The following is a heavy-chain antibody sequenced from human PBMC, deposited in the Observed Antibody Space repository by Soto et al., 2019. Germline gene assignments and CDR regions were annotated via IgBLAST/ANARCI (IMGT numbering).Heavy chain of an antibody. J-gene: IGHJ6*03. CDR2: FDPEDGET. CDR1: GYTLTELS. D-gene: IGHD3-10*01. V-gene: IGHV1-24*01. Sequence: ASVKVSCKVSGYTLTELSMHWVRQAPGKGLEWMGGFDPEDGETIYAQKFQGRVTMTEDTSTDTAYMELSSLRSEDTAVYYCATVSPMFRGVMGYYYYYMDFWGKGTTVTVSS. CDR3: ATVSPMFRGVMGYYYYYMDF.